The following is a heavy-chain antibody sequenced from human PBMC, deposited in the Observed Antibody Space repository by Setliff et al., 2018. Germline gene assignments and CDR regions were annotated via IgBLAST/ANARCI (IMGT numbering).Heavy chain of an antibody. CDR2: IYSGGST. CDR3: AREVVGAPSAFDI. J-gene: IGHJ3*02. D-gene: IGHD1-26*01. V-gene: IGHV3-66*01. Sequence: GGSLRLSCAASGFTVSSNYMSWVRQAPGKGLEWVSVIYSGGSTYYADSVKGRFTISRDNARDSLFLQMNTLRAEDTAVYYCAREVVGAPSAFDIWGQGTMVTVSS. CDR1: GFTVSSNY.